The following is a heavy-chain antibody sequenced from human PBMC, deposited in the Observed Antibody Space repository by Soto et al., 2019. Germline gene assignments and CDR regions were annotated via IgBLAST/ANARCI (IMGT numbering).Heavy chain of an antibody. Sequence: TSETLSLTCTVSGGSISSYYWSWIRQPPGKGLEWIGYIYYSGSTNYNPSLKSRVTISVDTSKNQFSLKLSSVTAADTAVYFCAMDYLDAQIGYYYYMDVWGKGTTVTVSS. D-gene: IGHD4-17*01. CDR1: GGSISSYY. V-gene: IGHV4-59*01. J-gene: IGHJ6*03. CDR3: AMDYLDAQIGYYYYMDV. CDR2: IYYSGST.